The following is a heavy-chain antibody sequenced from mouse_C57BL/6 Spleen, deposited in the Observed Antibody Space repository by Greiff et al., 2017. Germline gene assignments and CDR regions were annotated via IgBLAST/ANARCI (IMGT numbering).Heavy chain of an antibody. CDR3: AAYDSNQPCYFDY. J-gene: IGHJ2*01. V-gene: IGHV1-64*01. Sequence: QVKLQQPGAELVKPGASVKLSCKASGYTFTSYWMNWVKQRPGQGLEWIGMIHPNSGSTNYNEKFKSKATLTVDKSTSPAYRQLRSLTSEDSAVYYCAAYDSNQPCYFDYWGKGTTLTVSS. D-gene: IGHD2-5*01. CDR2: IHPNSGST. CDR1: GYTFTSYW.